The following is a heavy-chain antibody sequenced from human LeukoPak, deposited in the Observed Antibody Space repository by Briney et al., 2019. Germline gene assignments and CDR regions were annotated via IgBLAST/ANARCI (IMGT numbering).Heavy chain of an antibody. CDR1: GFTVSSNY. CDR3: ARARRYYDSSGYPFDY. D-gene: IGHD3-22*01. Sequence: PGGSLRLSCAASGFTVSSNYMSWVRQAPGKGLEWVSVIYSGGSTYYADSVKGRFTISRDNSKNTLYLQMGSLRAEDTAVYYCARARRYYDSSGYPFDYWGQGTLVTVSS. V-gene: IGHV3-66*01. CDR2: IYSGGST. J-gene: IGHJ4*02.